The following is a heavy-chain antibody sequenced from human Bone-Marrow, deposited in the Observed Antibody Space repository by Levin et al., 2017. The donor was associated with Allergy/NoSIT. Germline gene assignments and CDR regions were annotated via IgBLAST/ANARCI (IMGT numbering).Heavy chain of an antibody. V-gene: IGHV4-59*01. CDR2: IYYSGST. Sequence: SETLSLTCTVSGGSISSYYWSWIRQPPGKGLEWIGYIYYSGSTNYNPSLKSRVTISVDTSKNQFSLKLSSVTAADTAVYYCARADILTGYYPYIWFDPWGQGTLVSVSS. J-gene: IGHJ5*02. CDR3: ARADILTGYYPYIWFDP. CDR1: GGSISSYY. D-gene: IGHD3-9*01.